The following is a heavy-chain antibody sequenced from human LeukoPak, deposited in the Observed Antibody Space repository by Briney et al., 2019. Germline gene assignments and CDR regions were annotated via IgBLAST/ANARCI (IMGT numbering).Heavy chain of an antibody. CDR2: ISSSSSTI. CDR3: ARDDRSGYDALDI. CDR1: GFTFSSYS. Sequence: GGSLRLSCAASGFTFSSYSMNWVRQAPGKGLEWVSYISSSSSTIYYADSVKGRFTISRDNAKNSLYLQMNSLRAEDTAVYYCARDDRSGYDALDIWGQGTMVTVSS. D-gene: IGHD6-19*01. V-gene: IGHV3-48*01. J-gene: IGHJ3*02.